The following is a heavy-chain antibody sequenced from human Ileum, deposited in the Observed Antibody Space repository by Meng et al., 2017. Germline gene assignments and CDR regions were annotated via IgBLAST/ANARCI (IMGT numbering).Heavy chain of an antibody. D-gene: IGHD2/OR15-2a*01. Sequence: HLQLQESGSGLGTSSQTRSLTCTVSGGSISSSAYSWTWIRQPPGKGLEWIGYIYQVGSTNYNPSLKSRVTIFVDTSKNQFSLKLTSVTAADTAVYYCASSTSGPELNYWGQGTLVTVSS. CDR1: GGSISSSAYS. CDR3: ASSTSGPELNY. J-gene: IGHJ4*02. V-gene: IGHV4-30-2*01. CDR2: IYQVGST.